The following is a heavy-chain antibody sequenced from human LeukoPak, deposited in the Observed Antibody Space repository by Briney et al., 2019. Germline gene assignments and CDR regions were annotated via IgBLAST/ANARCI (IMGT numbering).Heavy chain of an antibody. J-gene: IGHJ6*02. D-gene: IGHD3-22*01. V-gene: IGHV3-48*03. CDR1: GFIFSSYE. CDR3: ARNYDSSGYSHYYYYYGMDV. Sequence: PGGSLRLSCAASGFIFSSYEMNWVRQAPGKGLEWVSYISSSGSTIYYADSVKGRFTISRDNAKNSLYLQMNSLRAEDTAVYYCARNYDSSGYSHYYYYYGMDVWGQGTTVTVSS. CDR2: ISSSGSTI.